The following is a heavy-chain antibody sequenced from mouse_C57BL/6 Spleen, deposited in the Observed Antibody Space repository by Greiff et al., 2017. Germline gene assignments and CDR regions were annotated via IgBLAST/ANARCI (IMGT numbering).Heavy chain of an antibody. CDR3: ARSPPSYYGSSWFAY. V-gene: IGHV14-3*01. CDR1: GFNIKNTY. Sequence: VQLQQSVAELVRPGASVKLSCTASGFNIKNTYMHWVKQRPEQGLEWIGRIDPANGHTKYAPKFQGKATITADTSSNTAYLQLSSLTSEDTAIYYCARSPPSYYGSSWFAYWGQGTLVTVSA. CDR2: IDPANGHT. J-gene: IGHJ3*01. D-gene: IGHD1-1*01.